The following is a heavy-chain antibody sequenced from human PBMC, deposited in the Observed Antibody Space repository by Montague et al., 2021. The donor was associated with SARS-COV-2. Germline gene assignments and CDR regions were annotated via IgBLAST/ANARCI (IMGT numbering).Heavy chain of an antibody. D-gene: IGHD3-3*01. CDR2: IYYSGST. CDR3: ARQPTRGITIFGVVTDYGMDV. CDR1: GGSISSRSYY. J-gene: IGHJ6*02. V-gene: IGHV4-39*01. Sequence: SETLSLTCTVSGGSISSRSYYCGWIRQPPGKGLEWIGYIYYSGSTYYTPSLKSRVTISVDTSKNQFSLKLSSVTAADTAVYYGARQPTRGITIFGVVTDYGMDVWGQGTTVTVSS.